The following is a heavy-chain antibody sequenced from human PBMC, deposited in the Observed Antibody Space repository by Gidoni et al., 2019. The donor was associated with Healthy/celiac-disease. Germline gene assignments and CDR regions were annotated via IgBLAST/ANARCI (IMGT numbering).Heavy chain of an antibody. V-gene: IGHV3-21*01. D-gene: IGHD3-9*01. J-gene: IGHJ4*02. CDR1: GFTFSSYS. Sequence: EVQLVESGGGLVKPGGSRRLYCAAAGFTFSSYSMNWVRQAPGKGLGWVSSISSSSSYIYYADSVKGRLTISRDNAKNSLYLQMNSLRAVDTAVYDCAIGEVYFDWLPLYYFDYWGQGTLVTVSS. CDR3: AIGEVYFDWLPLYYFDY. CDR2: ISSSSSYI.